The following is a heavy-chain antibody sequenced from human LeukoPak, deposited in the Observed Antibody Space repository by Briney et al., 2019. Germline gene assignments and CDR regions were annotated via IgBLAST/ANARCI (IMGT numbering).Heavy chain of an antibody. J-gene: IGHJ6*03. D-gene: IGHD2-2*01. CDR2: IYTSGST. CDR3: ARALGYCSSTSCYEGPYYYYYMDV. V-gene: IGHV4-4*07. Sequence: SETLSLTCTVSGRSISSYYWSWIRQPAGKGLEWIGRIYTSGSTNYNPSLKSRVTMSVDTSKNQFSLKLSSVTAADTAVYYCARALGYCSSTSCYEGPYYYYYMDVWGKGTTVTISS. CDR1: GRSISSYY.